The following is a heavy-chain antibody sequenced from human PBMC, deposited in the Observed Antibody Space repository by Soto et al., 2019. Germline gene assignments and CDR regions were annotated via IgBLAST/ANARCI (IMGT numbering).Heavy chain of an antibody. CDR1: GYTFTGYY. CDR2: INPNSGGT. Sequence: QVQLVQSGAEVKKPGASVKVSCKASGYTFTGYYMHWVRQAPGQGLEWMGWINPNSGGTNYAQKFQGWVTMTRDTAISTAYMELSRLRSDDKALYYGARVGSTIFRFDYWGQGTLVTVSS. V-gene: IGHV1-2*04. J-gene: IGHJ4*02. D-gene: IGHD3-3*01. CDR3: ARVGSTIFRFDY.